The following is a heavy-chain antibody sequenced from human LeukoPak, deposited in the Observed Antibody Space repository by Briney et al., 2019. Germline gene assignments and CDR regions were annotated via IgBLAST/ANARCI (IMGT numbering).Heavy chain of an antibody. CDR1: GGSISSSSYY. CDR2: INHSGST. Sequence: SETLSLTCTVSGGSISSSSYYWGWIRQPPGKGLEWIGEINHSGSTNYNPSLKSRVTISVDTSKNQFSLKLSSVTAADTAVYYCARGGVAAAGNGGRYFDLWGRGTLVTVSS. CDR3: ARGGVAAAGNGGRYFDL. J-gene: IGHJ2*01. V-gene: IGHV4-39*07. D-gene: IGHD6-13*01.